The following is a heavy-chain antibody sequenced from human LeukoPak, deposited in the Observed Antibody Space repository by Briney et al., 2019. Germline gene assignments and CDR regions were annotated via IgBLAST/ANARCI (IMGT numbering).Heavy chain of an antibody. CDR1: GFTFSSYA. Sequence: GRSLRLSCAASGFTFSSYAMLGVRQPPARGVEGGAVISYDGSNKYYTDSVKGRFTISRDNSKNTLYLQMNSVRAEDTAVYYCARGLEYGSSSDYWGQGTLVTVSS. J-gene: IGHJ4*02. CDR2: ISYDGSNK. V-gene: IGHV3-30-3*01. D-gene: IGHD6-6*01. CDR3: ARGLEYGSSSDY.